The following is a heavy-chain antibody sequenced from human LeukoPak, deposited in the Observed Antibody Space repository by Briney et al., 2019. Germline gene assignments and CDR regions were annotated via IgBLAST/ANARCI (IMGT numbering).Heavy chain of an antibody. V-gene: IGHV5-51*01. CDR1: GSTFTKYW. Sequence: AESLKISCKGFGSTFTKYWIGWVRQMPGKGLEWMGIINPGDSDTKYSPSFQGQVAISADKSFSTAYLQWSSLKASDTAMYFCARHPPYCSSTSCFYSFEYWGQGTLVTVSS. CDR2: INPGDSDT. J-gene: IGHJ4*02. D-gene: IGHD2-2*01. CDR3: ARHPPYCSSTSCFYSFEY.